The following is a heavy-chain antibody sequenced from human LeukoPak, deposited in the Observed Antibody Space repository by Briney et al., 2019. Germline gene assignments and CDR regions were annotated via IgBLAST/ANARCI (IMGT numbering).Heavy chain of an antibody. J-gene: IGHJ4*02. D-gene: IGHD1-14*01. CDR1: GFTFSTYA. CDR2: ISYDGSSK. Sequence: GGSLRLSCAASGFTFSTYAMHWVRQAPGKGLEWVAVISYDGSSKYYADSVKGRFTISRDNSKNTLYLQMNSLRAEDTAVYYCAKPARTDYADYWGQGTLVTVSS. CDR3: AKPARTDYADY. V-gene: IGHV3-30*04.